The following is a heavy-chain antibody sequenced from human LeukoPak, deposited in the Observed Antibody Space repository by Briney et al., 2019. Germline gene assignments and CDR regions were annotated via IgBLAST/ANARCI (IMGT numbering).Heavy chain of an antibody. D-gene: IGHD2-15*01. J-gene: IGHJ4*02. V-gene: IGHV3-74*01. Sequence: GGSLRLSCAASGFTFSSYWMHWVRQAPGKGLVWVSRINSDGSSTSYADSVKGRFTISRDNAKNTLYLQMNSLRAEDTAVYYCARRVGYCSGGSCYRSLDYWGQGTLVTVSS. CDR2: INSDGSST. CDR1: GFTFSSYW. CDR3: ARRVGYCSGGSCYRSLDY.